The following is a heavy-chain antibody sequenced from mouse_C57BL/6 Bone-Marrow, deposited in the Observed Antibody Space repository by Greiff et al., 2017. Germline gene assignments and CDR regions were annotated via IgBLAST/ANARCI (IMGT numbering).Heavy chain of an antibody. CDR1: GFNIKNTY. V-gene: IGHV14-3*01. D-gene: IGHD1-1*01. Sequence: EVQLQQSVAELVRPGASVKLSCTASGFNIKNTYMHWVKQRPEQGLEWIGRIDPANGNTKYAPKFQGKATITADTSSNTAYLQLSSLTAEDTAIYYCARHRDPITTVVATPHYYAMDYWGQGTSVTVSS. J-gene: IGHJ4*01. CDR2: IDPANGNT. CDR3: ARHRDPITTVVATPHYYAMDY.